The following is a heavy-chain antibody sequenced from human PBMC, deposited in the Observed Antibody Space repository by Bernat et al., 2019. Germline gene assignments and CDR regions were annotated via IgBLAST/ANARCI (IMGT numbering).Heavy chain of an antibody. CDR3: AGGDSNYVSWDFDY. V-gene: IGHV3-23*01. D-gene: IGHD4-11*01. J-gene: IGHJ4*02. CDR1: GFTFSSYA. CDR2: ISGSGGST. Sequence: EVQLLESGGGLVQPGGSLRLSCAASGFTFSSYAMSWVRQAPGKGLEWVSAISGSGGSTYSADSVKGRFTISRDNSKNTLYLKMNSLRAEDTAVYYCAGGDSNYVSWDFDYWGQGTLVTVSS.